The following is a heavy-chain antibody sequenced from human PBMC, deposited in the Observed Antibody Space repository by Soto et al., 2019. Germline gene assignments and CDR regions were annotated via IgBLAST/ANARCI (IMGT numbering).Heavy chain of an antibody. CDR2: ISYDGSNK. CDR1: GFTFSSYG. J-gene: IGHJ2*01. D-gene: IGHD6-13*01. V-gene: IGHV3-30*18. CDR3: AKGVGVGAYSSTHWYFDL. Sequence: GGSLRLSCAASGFTFSSYGMHWVRQAPGKGLEWVAVISYDGSNKYYADSVKGRFTISRDNSKNTLYLQMNSLRAEDTAVYYCAKGVGVGAYSSTHWYFDLWGRGTLVTVSS.